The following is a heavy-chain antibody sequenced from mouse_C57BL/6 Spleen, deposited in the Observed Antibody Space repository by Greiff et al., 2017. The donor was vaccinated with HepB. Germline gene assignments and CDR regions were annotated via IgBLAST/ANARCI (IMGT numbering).Heavy chain of an antibody. CDR1: GYSITSGYY. CDR3: AREIRSLDY. CDR2: ISYDGSN. V-gene: IGHV3-6*01. Sequence: EVQLQESGPGLVKPSQSLSLTCSVTGYSITSGYYWNWIRQFPGNKLEWMGYISYDGSNNYNPSLKNRISITRDTSKNQFFLKLNSVTTEDTATYYCAREIRSLDYWGQGTTLTVSS. D-gene: IGHD1-1*01. J-gene: IGHJ2*01.